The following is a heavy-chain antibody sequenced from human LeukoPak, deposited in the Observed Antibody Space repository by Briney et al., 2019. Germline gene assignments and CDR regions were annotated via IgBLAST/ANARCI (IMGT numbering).Heavy chain of an antibody. J-gene: IGHJ4*02. D-gene: IGHD6-6*01. CDR1: SGSLCSYF. CDR3: AREYSSSSGKALDY. CDR2: IYTSGST. V-gene: IGHV4-4*07. Sequence: SETLSLTCTVSSGSLCSYFWNWLRQPAGKGLEWIGHIYTSGSTNYNPSLKSRVTMSVDTSKNQSSLKLNSVTAADTAFYYCAREYSSSSGKALDYWGQGTLVTVSS.